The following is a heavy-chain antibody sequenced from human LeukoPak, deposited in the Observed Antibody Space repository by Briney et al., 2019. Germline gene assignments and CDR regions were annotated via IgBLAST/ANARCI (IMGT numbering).Heavy chain of an antibody. D-gene: IGHD2-2*01. CDR3: TRDRGYCSSTSCYAWFDP. CDR1: GFTFGDYA. J-gene: IGHJ5*02. Sequence: SLRLSCTASGFTFGDYAMSWVRQAPGKGLAWVGFIRDKAYGGTTEYAASVKGRFTISRDDSKSIAYLQMSSLKTEDTAVYYCTRDRGYCSSTSCYAWFDPWGQGILVTVSS. V-gene: IGHV3-49*04. CDR2: IRDKAYGGTT.